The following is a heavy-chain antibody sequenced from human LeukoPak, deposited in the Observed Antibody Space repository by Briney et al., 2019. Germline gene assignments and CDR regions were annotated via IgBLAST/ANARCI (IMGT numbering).Heavy chain of an antibody. CDR3: ARSYIQRYFDY. CDR1: GFTVSSNY. D-gene: IGHD2-2*02. CDR2: IYSGGST. J-gene: IGHJ4*02. Sequence: SXRLXCAXSGFTVSSNYXSWVRQAPGXGLEWVSVIYSGGSTYYADSVKGRFTISRDNSKNTLYLQMNSLRAEDTAVYYCARSYIQRYFDYWGRGTLVTVSS. V-gene: IGHV3-66*01.